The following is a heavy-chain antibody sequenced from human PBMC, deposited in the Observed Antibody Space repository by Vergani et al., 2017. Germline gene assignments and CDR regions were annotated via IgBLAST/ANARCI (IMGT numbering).Heavy chain of an antibody. CDR1: GFTFSSYG. V-gene: IGHV3-30*18. J-gene: IGHJ4*02. Sequence: VQLVESGGGLVKPGGSLRLSCAASGFTFSSYGMHWVRQAPGKGLEWVAVISYDGSNKYYADSVKGRFTISRDNSKNTLYLQMNSLRAEDTAVYYCAKDFHEGRGVTPYFDYWGQGTLVTVSS. CDR3: AKDFHEGRGVTPYFDY. CDR2: ISYDGSNK. D-gene: IGHD3-10*01.